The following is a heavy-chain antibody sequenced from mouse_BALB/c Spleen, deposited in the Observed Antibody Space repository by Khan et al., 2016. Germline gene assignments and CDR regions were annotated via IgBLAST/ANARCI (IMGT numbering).Heavy chain of an antibody. V-gene: IGHV10-1*02. J-gene: IGHJ3*01. D-gene: IGHD2-3*01. CDR3: VMDDNYLLFAY. CDR2: IRSKSNSYAT. Sequence: EVQLVESSGGLVQPKGSLKLSCSASGFTFNTYAMNWVRQAPGKGLEWVARIRSKSNSYATYYADSVKDRFTISRDDSQSMLYLQMNNLKSEDTTMYYCVMDDNYLLFAYWGQGTLVTVSA. CDR1: GFTFNTYA.